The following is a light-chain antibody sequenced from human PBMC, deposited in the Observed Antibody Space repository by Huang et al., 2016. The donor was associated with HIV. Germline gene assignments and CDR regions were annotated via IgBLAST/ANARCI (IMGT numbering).Light chain of an antibody. CDR3: QQFYGYPFT. V-gene: IGKV4-1*01. J-gene: IGKJ3*01. Sequence: DIVMTQSPDSLAVSLGERATITCRSSQSILNSFNNKNDFAWYQLKPGQPPKLLINWASIRESGVPDRFSGSGSGTDFSLTISSLQTEDVAVYSCQQFYGYPFTFGPGTRIHI. CDR2: WAS. CDR1: QSILNSFNNKND.